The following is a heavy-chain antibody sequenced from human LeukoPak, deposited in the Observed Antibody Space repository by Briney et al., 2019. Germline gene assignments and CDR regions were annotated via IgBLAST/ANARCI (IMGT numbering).Heavy chain of an antibody. CDR3: AKGSMAVTVDYFDY. CDR1: GFTFSSHA. CDR2: ISGSGGST. V-gene: IGHV3-23*01. D-gene: IGHD6-6*01. Sequence: PGGSLRLSCAASGFTFSSHAMSWVRQAPGKGLEWVSAISGSGGSTYYADSVKGRFTISRDNPKNTLYLQMNSLRAEDTAVYYCAKGSMAVTVDYFDYWGQGTLVTVSS. J-gene: IGHJ4*02.